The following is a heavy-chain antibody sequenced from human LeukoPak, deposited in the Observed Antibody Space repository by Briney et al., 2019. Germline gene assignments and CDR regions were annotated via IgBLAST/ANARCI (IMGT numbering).Heavy chain of an antibody. Sequence: SQTLSLTCTVSGGSISSGGYYWSWIRQHPGKGLEWIGYIYYSGSTYYNPSLKSRVTISVATSKNQFSLKLSSVTAADTAVYYCARVDSSNYYDSSGYYLPYFDYWGQGTLVTVSS. V-gene: IGHV4-31*03. CDR2: IYYSGST. D-gene: IGHD3-22*01. CDR1: GGSISSGGYY. J-gene: IGHJ4*02. CDR3: ARVDSSNYYDSSGYYLPYFDY.